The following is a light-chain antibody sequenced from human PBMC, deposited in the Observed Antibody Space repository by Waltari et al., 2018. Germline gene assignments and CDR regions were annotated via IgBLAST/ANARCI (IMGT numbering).Light chain of an antibody. CDR1: SSDVGLYNL. Sequence: QSALTQPASVSGSPGQSITISCTGTSSDVGLYNLVSSHQQHPGKVTKLIIYEVTKRPLGVSSRFSASKSGNTASLTSTGIQAEDEADYYCSSYARDTSSPWVFGGGTKLTVL. V-gene: IGLV2-23*02. J-gene: IGLJ3*02. CDR3: SSYARDTSSPWV. CDR2: EVT.